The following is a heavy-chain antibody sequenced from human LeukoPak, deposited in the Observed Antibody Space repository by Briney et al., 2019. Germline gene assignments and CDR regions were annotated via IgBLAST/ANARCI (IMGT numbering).Heavy chain of an antibody. D-gene: IGHD4-23*01. CDR3: ARETPSRYFDY. Sequence: ASVKVSCKASGYTLTNYDVNWVRQDTGQGLGWMGWMNPNSGRTGYAQKFQGRVTITRNTSISTAYMELSSLRSEDTAVYFCARETPSRYFDYWGQGTPVTVSS. CDR2: MNPNSGRT. V-gene: IGHV1-8*01. J-gene: IGHJ4*02. CDR1: GYTLTNYD.